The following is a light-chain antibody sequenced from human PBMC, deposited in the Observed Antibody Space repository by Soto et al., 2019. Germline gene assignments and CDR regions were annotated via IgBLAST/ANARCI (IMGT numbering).Light chain of an antibody. CDR3: QQYGSSPSMYT. Sequence: EIVLTQSPGTLSLSPGERATLSCRASQSVSSSDLAWYQQKPGQAPRLLIYGASSRATGIPDRFSGSRSGTDFTLTISRLEPEEFAVYYCQQYGSSPSMYTFGQGTKLEIK. CDR1: QSVSSSD. V-gene: IGKV3-20*01. CDR2: GAS. J-gene: IGKJ2*01.